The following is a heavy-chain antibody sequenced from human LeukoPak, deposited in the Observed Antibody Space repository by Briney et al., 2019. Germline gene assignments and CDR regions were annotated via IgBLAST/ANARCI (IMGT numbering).Heavy chain of an antibody. J-gene: IGHJ4*02. CDR3: ARALSGTDFDY. Sequence: PSETRSLTCAVSGGRLIGGEYSWSWIRQPPRKGLEGIGNVQHSGSAYYNPSLKSRVTMSVDRSKNQFSLKLSSVTAADTAVYYCARALSGTDFDYWGQGTLVPVSS. CDR2: VQHSGSA. D-gene: IGHD1-26*01. V-gene: IGHV4-30-2*01. CDR1: GGRLIGGEYS.